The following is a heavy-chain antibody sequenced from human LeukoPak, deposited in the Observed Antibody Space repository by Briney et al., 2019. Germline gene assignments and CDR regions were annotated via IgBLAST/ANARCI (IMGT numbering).Heavy chain of an antibody. J-gene: IGHJ4*02. V-gene: IGHV3-23*01. CDR2: ISVGGGST. D-gene: IGHD1-26*01. Sequence: GGSLRLSCSASGFTFSTYWMSWVRQAPGKGLEWVSTISVGGGSTYYADSVKGRFTISRDNSKNTLFLQMNSLRAEDTAAYYCAKDLSGGSLDYWGQGTLVTVSS. CDR3: AKDLSGGSLDY. CDR1: GFTFSTYW.